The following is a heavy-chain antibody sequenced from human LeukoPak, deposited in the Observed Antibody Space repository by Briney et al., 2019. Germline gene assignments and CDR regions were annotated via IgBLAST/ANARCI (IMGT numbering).Heavy chain of an antibody. Sequence: ASAKVSCKASGYTFTSYDINWVRQATGQGLEWMGWMNPNSGNTGYAQKFQGRVTMTRNTSISTAHMELSSLRSEDTAVYYCARLRNDFWSGYRGTYYFDYWGQGTLVTVSS. CDR2: MNPNSGNT. V-gene: IGHV1-8*01. J-gene: IGHJ4*02. D-gene: IGHD3-3*01. CDR1: GYTFTSYD. CDR3: ARLRNDFWSGYRGTYYFDY.